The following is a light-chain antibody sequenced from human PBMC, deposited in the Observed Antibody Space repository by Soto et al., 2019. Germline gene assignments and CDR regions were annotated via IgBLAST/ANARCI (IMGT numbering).Light chain of an antibody. Sequence: QSVLTQPASVSGSPGQSITISYTGTSGDIGSYTYVSWYQQYPGKAPKLLISEVTNRPSGVSNRFSGSKSGNTASLTISGLQAEYEAHYYCSSYTTNSPPVVFGGGTKVTVL. CDR2: EVT. V-gene: IGLV2-14*01. J-gene: IGLJ2*01. CDR1: SGDIGSYTY. CDR3: SSYTTNSPPVV.